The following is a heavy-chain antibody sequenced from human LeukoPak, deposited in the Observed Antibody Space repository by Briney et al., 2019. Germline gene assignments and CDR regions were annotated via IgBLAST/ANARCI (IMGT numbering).Heavy chain of an antibody. D-gene: IGHD2-8*01. J-gene: IGHJ4*02. CDR3: ARSYCTNGVCYADY. CDR2: IYPGDSDT. CDR1: GYSFTSYW. V-gene: IGHV5-51*01. Sequence: GESLKISCKGSGYSFTSYWIGWVRQMPGRGLEWMGIIYPGDSDTRYGPSFQGQVTISADKSISTAYLHWSSLKASDTAMYYCARSYCTNGVCYADYWGQGTLVTVSS.